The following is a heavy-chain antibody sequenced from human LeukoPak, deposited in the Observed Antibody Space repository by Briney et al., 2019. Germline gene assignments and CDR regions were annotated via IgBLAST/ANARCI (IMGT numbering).Heavy chain of an antibody. CDR3: ARDNWIDC. CDR1: GLTFSKYS. CDR2: IGTSSTPI. J-gene: IGHJ5*01. Sequence: PGGSLRLSCAASGLTFSKYSMTWVRQAPGKGLEWVSFIGTSSTPIYYADSVKGRFTISRDNTKNSLYLQMNSLKVEDTATYYCARDNWIDCWGQGTLVTVSS. V-gene: IGHV3-48*04.